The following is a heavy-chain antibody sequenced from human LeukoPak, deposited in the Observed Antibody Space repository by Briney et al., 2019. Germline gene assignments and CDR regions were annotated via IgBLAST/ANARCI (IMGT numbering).Heavy chain of an antibody. CDR3: ARRGDYYYYMDV. V-gene: IGHV1-18*01. CDR2: ISAYNGNT. Sequence: ASVTVSCTASVYTFTIYGISWVGQAPGQGREGMGWISAYNGNTNYAQKLQGRVTMTTDTSTSTAYMELRSLRSDDTAVYYCARRGDYYYYMDVWGKGTTVTVSS. CDR1: VYTFTIYG. J-gene: IGHJ6*03.